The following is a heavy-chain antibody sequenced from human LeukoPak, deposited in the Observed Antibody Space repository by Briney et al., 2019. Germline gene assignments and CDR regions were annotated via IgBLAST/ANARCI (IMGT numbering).Heavy chain of an antibody. J-gene: IGHJ5*02. CDR1: GGSISSSSYY. CDR2: IYYSGST. V-gene: IGHV4-39*07. Sequence: PSETLSLTCTVSGGSISSSSYYWGWIRQPPGKGLEWIGRIYYSGSTYYNPSLKSRVTISVDTSKIQFSLRLSSVTVADTAVYYCARTPLRGATFFTSYPNWFDTWGQGTLVTVSS. CDR3: ARTPLRGATFFTSYPNWFDT. D-gene: IGHD3-10*01.